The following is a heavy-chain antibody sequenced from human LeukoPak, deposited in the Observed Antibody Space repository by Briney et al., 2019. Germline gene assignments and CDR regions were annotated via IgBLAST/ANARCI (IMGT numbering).Heavy chain of an antibody. CDR2: IKQDGSEK. J-gene: IGHJ4*02. CDR1: GFTFSNYW. CDR3: ARDDDWNYEDY. V-gene: IGHV3-7*01. Sequence: GGSLRLSCAASGFTFSNYWMSWVRQAPGKGLQWVANIKQDGSEKYYVDSMKGRFTISRDNAKKSLYLQMNSLRAEDTAVCYCARDDDWNYEDYWGQGTLVTVSS. D-gene: IGHD1-7*01.